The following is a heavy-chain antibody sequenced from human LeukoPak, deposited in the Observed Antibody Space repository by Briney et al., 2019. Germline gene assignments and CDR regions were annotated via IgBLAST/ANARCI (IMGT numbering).Heavy chain of an antibody. J-gene: IGHJ4*02. CDR3: VRAPPGTGWLIDH. V-gene: IGHV3-13*04. D-gene: IGHD6-19*01. Sequence: GGSLRLSCAASGFAFSNYDMLWVRQATGKGLEWVSANTAADTYYPDSVKGRFTISRENAKSSLYLQMNSLRVGDTAVYYCVRAPPGTGWLIDHWGQGTLVAVSS. CDR2: NTAADT. CDR1: GFAFSNYD.